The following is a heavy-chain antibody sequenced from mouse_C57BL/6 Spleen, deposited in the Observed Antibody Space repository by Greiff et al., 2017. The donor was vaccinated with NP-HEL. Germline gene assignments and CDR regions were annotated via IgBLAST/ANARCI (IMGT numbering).Heavy chain of an antibody. CDR2: INPNNGGT. CDR1: GYTFTDYK. J-gene: IGHJ4*01. CDR3: ARYGSSFHYYAMDY. Sequence: VQLQQSGPELVKPGASVKMSCKASGYTFTDYKMPWVKQSHGKSLEWIGYINPNNGGTSYNQKFKGKATLTVNKSSSTAYMELRSLTSEDSAVYYCARYGSSFHYYAMDYWGQGTSVTVSS. V-gene: IGHV1-22*01. D-gene: IGHD1-1*01.